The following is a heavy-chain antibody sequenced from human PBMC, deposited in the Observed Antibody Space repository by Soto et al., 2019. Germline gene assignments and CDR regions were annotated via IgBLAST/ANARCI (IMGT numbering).Heavy chain of an antibody. Sequence: GGSLRLSCAASGFTFSSYAMSWVRQAPGKGLEWVSAISGSGGSTYYADSVKGRFTISRDNSKNTLYLQMNSLRAEDTAVYYCAKGISNYYDSSGYAGYFDYWGQGTLVTVSS. CDR3: AKGISNYYDSSGYAGYFDY. D-gene: IGHD3-22*01. V-gene: IGHV3-23*01. CDR1: GFTFSSYA. CDR2: ISGSGGST. J-gene: IGHJ4*02.